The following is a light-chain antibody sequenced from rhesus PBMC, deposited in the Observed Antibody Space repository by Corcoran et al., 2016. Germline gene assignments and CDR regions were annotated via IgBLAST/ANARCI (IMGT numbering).Light chain of an antibody. CDR2: YND. CDR3: ASWDNSLSGAI. J-gene: IGLJ1*01. V-gene: IGLV1-60*01. Sequence: QSVLTQPPSASEAAGKSVTISCSGGNSNIGTNSVSWYQQLPETTPKLLIYYNDRRASGVSDRFSGSRSGTSAALAISGLRTEDEGDYYCASWDNSLSGAIFGSGTRLTVL. CDR1: NSNIGTNS.